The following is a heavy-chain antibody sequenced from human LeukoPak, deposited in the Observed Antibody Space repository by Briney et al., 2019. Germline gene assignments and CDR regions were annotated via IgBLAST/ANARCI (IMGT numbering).Heavy chain of an antibody. V-gene: IGHV4-39*07. D-gene: IGHD5-12*01. CDR2: IYYSGST. J-gene: IGHJ5*02. Sequence: PSETLSLTCTVSGGSISSSSYYWGWIRQPPGKGLEWIGSIYYSGSTYYNPSLKSRVTISVDTSKNQFSLKLSSVTAADTAVYYCAREEVNSGYDHWFDPWGQGTLVTVSS. CDR1: GGSISSSSYY. CDR3: AREEVNSGYDHWFDP.